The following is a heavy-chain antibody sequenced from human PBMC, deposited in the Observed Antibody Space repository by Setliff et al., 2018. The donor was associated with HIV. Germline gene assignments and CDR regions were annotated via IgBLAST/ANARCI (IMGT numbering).Heavy chain of an antibody. J-gene: IGHJ6*01. CDR3: VRERRRSPLSYGLDV. Sequence: SETLSLTCTVSGGSISSGGYYWNWIRQYPVKGLEWIGHIYYNGRTLFNPALGTRLNMSVDTSENQFSLHLNSVTAADTAVYYCVRERRRSPLSYGLDVW. V-gene: IGHV4-31*03. CDR1: GGSISSGGYY. CDR2: IYYNGRT.